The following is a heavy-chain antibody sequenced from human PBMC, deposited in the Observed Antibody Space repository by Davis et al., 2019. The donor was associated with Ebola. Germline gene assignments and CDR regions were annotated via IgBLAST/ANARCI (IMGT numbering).Heavy chain of an antibody. CDR1: GGSISSYY. CDR2: IYYSGST. D-gene: IGHD4-11*01. V-gene: IGHV4-59*01. J-gene: IGHJ4*02. Sequence: SETLSLTCTVSGGSISSYYWSWIRQPPGKGLDWIGYIYYSGSTHYNPYLKSRVTISVDTSKNQFSLKLSSVTAADTAVYYCARGVLDYSFYFDYWGQGTLVTVSS. CDR3: ARGVLDYSFYFDY.